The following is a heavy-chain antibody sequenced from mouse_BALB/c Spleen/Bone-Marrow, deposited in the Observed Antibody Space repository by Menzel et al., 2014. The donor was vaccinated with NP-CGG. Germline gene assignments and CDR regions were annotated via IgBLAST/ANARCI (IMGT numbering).Heavy chain of an antibody. CDR3: ARDPGFAY. V-gene: IGHV5-6-3*01. J-gene: IGHJ3*01. Sequence: EVQRVESGGGLVQPGGSLKLSCAASGFTFSSYGMSWVRQTPDKRLELVATINSYGGSTYYPDSVKGRFTISRDNAKNTLYLQMSSLKSEDTAMYFCARDPGFAYWGQGTLVTGSA. CDR2: INSYGGST. CDR1: GFTFSSYG.